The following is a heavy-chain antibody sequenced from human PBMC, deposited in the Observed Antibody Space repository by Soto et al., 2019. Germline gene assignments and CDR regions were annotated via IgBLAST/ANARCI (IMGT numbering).Heavy chain of an antibody. Sequence: SLRLSCAASGFTFSSYAMHWVRQAPGKGLEWVAVISYDGSNKYYADSVKGRFTISRDNSKNTLYLQMNSLRAEDTAVYYCARDRRNYYYGMDVWGQGTTVTVSS. CDR2: ISYDGSNK. V-gene: IGHV3-30-3*01. J-gene: IGHJ6*02. CDR1: GFTFSSYA. CDR3: ARDRRNYYYGMDV.